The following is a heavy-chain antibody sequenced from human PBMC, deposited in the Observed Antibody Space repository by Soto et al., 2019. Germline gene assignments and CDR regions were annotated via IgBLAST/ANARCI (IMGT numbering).Heavy chain of an antibody. Sequence: SETLSLTCTVSGGSISSYYWSWIRQPPGKGLEWIGYIYYSGSTNYNPSLKSRVTISVDTSKNQFSLKLSSVTAADTAVYYCAREPMITFGGVIVKSWFDPWGQGTLVTVSS. CDR3: AREPMITFGGVIVKSWFDP. CDR1: GGSISSYY. J-gene: IGHJ5*02. D-gene: IGHD3-16*02. V-gene: IGHV4-59*01. CDR2: IYYSGST.